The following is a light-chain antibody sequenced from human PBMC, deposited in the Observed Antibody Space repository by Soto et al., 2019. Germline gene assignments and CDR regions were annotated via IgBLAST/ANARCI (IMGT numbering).Light chain of an antibody. CDR2: GVT. CDR1: SSDVGRYNL. CDR3: SSYTFTSTLYV. Sequence: QSVLAQPASVSGSPGQAITISCTGTSSDVGRYNLVSWYQQHPGKAPKLIIYGVTNRPSGVSSRFSGSKSGNTASMTISGLQAEDEADYYCSSYTFTSTLYVFGTGTKVTVL. V-gene: IGLV2-14*02. J-gene: IGLJ1*01.